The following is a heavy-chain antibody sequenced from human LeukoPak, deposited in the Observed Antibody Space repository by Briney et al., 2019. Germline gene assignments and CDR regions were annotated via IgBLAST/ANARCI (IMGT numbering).Heavy chain of an antibody. CDR1: GGSISGYY. CDR3: ARGGLYSSSWYNWFDH. Sequence: SETLSLTCTVSGGSISGYYWSWIRQPPGKGLEWIGYIYYSGSTNYNPSLKSRVTISVDTSKNQFSLKLSSVTAADTAVYYCARGGLYSSSWYNWFDHWGQGTLVTVSS. CDR2: IYYSGST. J-gene: IGHJ5*02. D-gene: IGHD6-13*01. V-gene: IGHV4-59*01.